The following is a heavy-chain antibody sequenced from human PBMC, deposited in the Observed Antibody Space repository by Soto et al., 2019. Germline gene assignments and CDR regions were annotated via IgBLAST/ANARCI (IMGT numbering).Heavy chain of an antibody. CDR2: IYPGDFNA. J-gene: IGHJ3*02. CDR1: GYSFTTYW. Sequence: PGESLKISCKGSGYSFTTYWIGWVRQMPGKGLEWMGGIYPGDFNARYSPSFQGQVTISVDKFISTAYLQLSSLKASDTAMYYCAALTLRFGERAFDIWGQGTMVTVSS. D-gene: IGHD3-10*01. CDR3: AALTLRFGERAFDI. V-gene: IGHV5-51*01.